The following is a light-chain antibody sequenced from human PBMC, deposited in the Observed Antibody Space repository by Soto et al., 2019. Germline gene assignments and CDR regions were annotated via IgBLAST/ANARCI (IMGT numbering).Light chain of an antibody. Sequence: EVVLTQSPGTLSLSPGDRATLSCGSSQSVTSKLAWYQQKPGQAPRLLIYGASTRATGIPDRFSGSGSGTDFTLTISRVEPEDFALYYCQQYGTSLWTFGQGTKVDIK. V-gene: IGKV3-20*01. CDR1: QSVTSK. CDR2: GAS. CDR3: QQYGTSLWT. J-gene: IGKJ1*01.